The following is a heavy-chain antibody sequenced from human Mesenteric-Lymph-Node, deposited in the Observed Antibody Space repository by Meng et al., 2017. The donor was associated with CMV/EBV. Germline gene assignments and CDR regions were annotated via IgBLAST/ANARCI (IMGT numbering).Heavy chain of an antibody. Sequence: SLKISCAASGFTLDDYAMHWVRQAPGKGLEWVSGISCNSGSIGYADSVKGRFTISRDNAKSSLHLQMNSLRAEDMALYYCVRGGESGYDPFDYWGQGTLVTVSS. J-gene: IGHJ4*02. CDR3: VRGGESGYDPFDY. CDR1: GFTLDDYA. D-gene: IGHD5-12*01. V-gene: IGHV3-9*03. CDR2: ISCNSGSI.